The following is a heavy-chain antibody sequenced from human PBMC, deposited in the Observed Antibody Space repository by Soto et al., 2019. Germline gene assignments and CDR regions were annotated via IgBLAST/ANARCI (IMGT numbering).Heavy chain of an antibody. CDR1: GFTFSDYY. J-gene: IGHJ4*02. V-gene: IGHV3-11*05. CDR2: ISSTSYT. CDR3: ARDSVYYGDYELNYFDY. Sequence: QVQLVESGGGLVKPGGSLRLSCAASGFTFSDYYMSWIRQAPGKGLEWVSYISSTSYTNYADSVKGRFTISRDNAKNSLYLKMNSLRAEDTAVYYCARDSVYYGDYELNYFDYWGQGTLVTVSS. D-gene: IGHD4-17*01.